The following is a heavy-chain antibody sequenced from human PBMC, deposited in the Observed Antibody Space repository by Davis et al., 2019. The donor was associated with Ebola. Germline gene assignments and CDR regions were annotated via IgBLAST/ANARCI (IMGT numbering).Heavy chain of an antibody. V-gene: IGHV4-59*01. Sequence: MPSETLSLTCTVSGASISSYYWSWIRQPPGKGLEWIGYIYYSGSTNYNPSLKSRVTISVDTSKNQFSLKLSSVTAADTAVYYCARVADYYDSSGYYYYYYYYGMDVWGQGTTVTVSS. CDR1: GASISSYY. D-gene: IGHD3-22*01. CDR2: IYYSGST. J-gene: IGHJ6*02. CDR3: ARVADYYDSSGYYYYYYYYGMDV.